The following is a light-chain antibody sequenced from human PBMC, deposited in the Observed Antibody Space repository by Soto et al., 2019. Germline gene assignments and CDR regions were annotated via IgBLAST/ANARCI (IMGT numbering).Light chain of an antibody. J-gene: IGLJ1*01. CDR1: SSDVGAYDF. CDR2: EVS. V-gene: IGLV2-14*03. CDR3: SSHTTRNTRV. Sequence: QSVLTQPASVSGAPGQSIALSCTGTSSDVGAYDFVSWYQQHPDKAPKLLIYEVSNRPSGVSDRFSGSKSVNTATLTISGLQAEDEADYYCSSHTTRNTRVFGTGTKVTVL.